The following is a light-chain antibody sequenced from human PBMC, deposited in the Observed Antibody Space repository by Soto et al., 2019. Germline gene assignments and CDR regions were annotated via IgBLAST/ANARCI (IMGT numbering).Light chain of an antibody. Sequence: ELVLTQSQDTMYLSPGEIATLSCRASRSFASSYLAWYQHKPGQAPRLLIYAASSRATGIPDRFIGSGSGTDFTLTISRLEPDDSAVYYCHHYDSAPPYTLGQGRRLEIK. V-gene: IGKV3-20*01. CDR3: HHYDSAPPYT. CDR2: AAS. CDR1: RSFASSY. J-gene: IGKJ5*01.